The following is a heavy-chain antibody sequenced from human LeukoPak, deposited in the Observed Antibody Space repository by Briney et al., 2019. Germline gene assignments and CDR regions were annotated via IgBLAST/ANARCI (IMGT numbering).Heavy chain of an antibody. D-gene: IGHD2-2*02. CDR3: TTIIVVVPAAIWGYYYYYMDV. CDR1: GFTFSNAW. J-gene: IGHJ6*03. V-gene: IGHV3-15*01. Sequence: KSGGSLRLSCAASGFTFSNAWMSWVRQAPGKGLEWVGRTKSKTDGGATDYAAPVKGRFTISRDDSKNTLYLQMNSLKTEDTAVYYCTTIIVVVPAAIWGYYYYYMDVWGKGTTVTVSS. CDR2: TKSKTDGGAT.